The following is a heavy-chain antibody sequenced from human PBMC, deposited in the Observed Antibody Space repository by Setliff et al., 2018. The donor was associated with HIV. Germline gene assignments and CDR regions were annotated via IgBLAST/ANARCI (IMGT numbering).Heavy chain of an antibody. CDR2: IYPGDSET. D-gene: IGHD6-19*01. CDR1: KYTFTNYW. J-gene: IGHJ4*02. CDR3: ARHSRRQLINPEIDY. Sequence: GESLKISCKASKYTFTNYWIGWVRQMPGKGLEWMGIIYPGDSETKYSPSFQGLVTISADKSTNTAYLQWGSLQASDTAIYYCARHSRRQLINPEIDYWGQGTPVTVSS. V-gene: IGHV5-51*01.